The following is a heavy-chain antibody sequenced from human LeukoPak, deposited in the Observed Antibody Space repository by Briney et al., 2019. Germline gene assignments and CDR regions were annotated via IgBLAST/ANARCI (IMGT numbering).Heavy chain of an antibody. CDR1: GFTFSSYA. CDR3: ARDRITYTYCYYGMDV. CDR2: ISYDGSNK. V-gene: IGHV3-30-3*01. D-gene: IGHD1-14*01. J-gene: IGHJ6*02. Sequence: GGSLRLSCAASGFTFSSYAMHWVRQAPGKGLEWVAVISYDGSNKYYADSVKGRFTISRDNSKNTLYLQMNSLRAEDTAVYYCARDRITYTYCYYGMDVWGQGTTVTVSS.